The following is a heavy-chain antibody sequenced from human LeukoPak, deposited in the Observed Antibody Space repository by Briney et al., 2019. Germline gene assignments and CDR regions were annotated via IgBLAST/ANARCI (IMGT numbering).Heavy chain of an antibody. Sequence: SETLSLTCTVSGGSISTYYWSWIRQPPGKGLEWIGYIYYSGSTNYNPSLKSRVTISVDTSKNQFSLILSSVTAADTAVYYCARHQARNHLLWWFDPWGQGTLVTVSS. J-gene: IGHJ5*02. CDR3: ARHQARNHLLWWFDP. V-gene: IGHV4-59*08. CDR2: IYYSGST. D-gene: IGHD1-14*01. CDR1: GGSISTYY.